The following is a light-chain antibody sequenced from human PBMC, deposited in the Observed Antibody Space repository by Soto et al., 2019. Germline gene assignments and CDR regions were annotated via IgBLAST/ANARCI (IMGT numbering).Light chain of an antibody. CDR1: QSISSW. V-gene: IGKV1-5*01. CDR2: DAS. Sequence: DIQMTQSPSTLSASVGDRVTITCRASQSISSWLAWYQQKPGIAPKVLIYDASSLESGVPSGFSGSGSGTEFTLTISSLRPDDFATYYCQHYNSYSEAFGQGTKGDIK. J-gene: IGKJ1*01. CDR3: QHYNSYSEA.